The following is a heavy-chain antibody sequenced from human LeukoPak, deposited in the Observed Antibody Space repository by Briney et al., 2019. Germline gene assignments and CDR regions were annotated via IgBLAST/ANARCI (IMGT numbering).Heavy chain of an antibody. D-gene: IGHD3-16*02. CDR1: GFTFSTYA. V-gene: IGHV3-23*01. Sequence: GGSLRLSCAASGFTFSTYAMSWVRQAPGKGLEWVSAISGGGLSTYYADSVKGRFTISRDNSKNTLYLQMNSLRAEDTAVYYCAREGFYDYVWGSYRSSHAFDIWGQGTMVTVSS. J-gene: IGHJ3*02. CDR3: AREGFYDYVWGSYRSSHAFDI. CDR2: ISGGGLST.